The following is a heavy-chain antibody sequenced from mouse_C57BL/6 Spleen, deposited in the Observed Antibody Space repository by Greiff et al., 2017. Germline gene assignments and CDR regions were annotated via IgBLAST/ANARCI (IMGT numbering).Heavy chain of an antibody. CDR1: GYTFTSYW. D-gene: IGHD2-2*01. CDR2: IHPNSGST. CDR3: ASYGSSAWFAY. Sequence: VQLQQSGAELVKPGASVKLSCKASGYTFTSYWMHWVKQRPGQGLEWIGMIHPNSGSTNYNEKFKSKATLTVDKSSSTAYMQLSSLTSEDSAVYYCASYGSSAWFAYWGQGTLVTVSA. J-gene: IGHJ3*01. V-gene: IGHV1-64*01.